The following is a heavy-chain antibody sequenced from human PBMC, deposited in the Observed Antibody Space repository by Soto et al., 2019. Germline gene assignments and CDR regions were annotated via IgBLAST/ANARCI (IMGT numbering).Heavy chain of an antibody. J-gene: IGHJ4*02. CDR2: IYYSWST. V-gene: IGHV4-31*03. CDR1: GGSISSGGYY. CDR3: AREGDPYCGGDCYYFDY. Sequence: QVQLQESGPGLVKPSQTLSLTCTVSGGSISSGGYYWSWIRQHPGKGLEWIGYIYYSWSTYYNPSLKSRVTISVDTSKNQFSLKLSSVTAADTAVYYCAREGDPYCGGDCYYFDYWGQGTLVTVSS. D-gene: IGHD2-21*02.